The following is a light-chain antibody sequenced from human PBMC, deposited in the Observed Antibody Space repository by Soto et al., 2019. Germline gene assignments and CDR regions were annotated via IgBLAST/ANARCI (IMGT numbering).Light chain of an antibody. CDR3: LQYYSSPRT. Sequence: AIQMTQSPSSLSASVGDRVIITCRASQAIRNDLGWYQQKPGKAPKLLIYTASTLQSGVPSRFSGSGSGADFTLTIRSLQPEDSATYYCLQYYSSPRTFGQGTKVEIK. CDR1: QAIRND. J-gene: IGKJ1*01. V-gene: IGKV1-6*01. CDR2: TAS.